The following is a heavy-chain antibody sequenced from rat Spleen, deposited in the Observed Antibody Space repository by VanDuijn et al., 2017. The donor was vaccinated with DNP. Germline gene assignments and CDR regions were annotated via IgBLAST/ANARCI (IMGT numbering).Heavy chain of an antibody. D-gene: IGHD3-2*01. V-gene: IGHV5-7*01. CDR2: ISYDGSST. J-gene: IGHJ3*01. Sequence: EVQLVESGGGLVQPGRSLKLSCAASGFTFSDYNMAWVRQAPKKGLEWVATISYDGSSTYYRDSVKGRFTISRDNAESILYLQMDSVRSDDMATYFCTTGPTAYWGQGTLVTVSA. CDR1: GFTFSDYN. CDR3: TTGPTAY.